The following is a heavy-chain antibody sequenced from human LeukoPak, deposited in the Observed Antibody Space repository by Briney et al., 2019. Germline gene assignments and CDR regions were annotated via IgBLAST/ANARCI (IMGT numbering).Heavy chain of an antibody. J-gene: IGHJ4*02. CDR3: AREGGTRFILDS. V-gene: IGHV4-59*01. Sequence: SETLSLTCTVSGGSISSYYWSWIRQPPGKALEWIGDVDYSGSTNYNPSLKSRATISVDTSKNQFFLKLSSVTAADTAVYYCAREGGTRFILDSWGQGTLVTVSS. D-gene: IGHD3-9*01. CDR1: GGSISSYY. CDR2: VDYSGST.